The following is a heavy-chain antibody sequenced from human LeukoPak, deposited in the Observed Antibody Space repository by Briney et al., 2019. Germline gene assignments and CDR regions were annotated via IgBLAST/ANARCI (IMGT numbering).Heavy chain of an antibody. D-gene: IGHD3-10*01. CDR3: AKDEKYYYGSGSFFDY. CDR1: GFTFSSYG. CDR2: ISGSGGST. Sequence: PGGSLRLSCAASGFTFSSYGMSWVRQAPGKGLEWVSAISGSGGSTYYADSVKGRFTISRDNSKNTLYLQMNSLRAEDTAVYYCAKDEKYYYGSGSFFDYWGQGTLVTVSS. V-gene: IGHV3-23*01. J-gene: IGHJ4*02.